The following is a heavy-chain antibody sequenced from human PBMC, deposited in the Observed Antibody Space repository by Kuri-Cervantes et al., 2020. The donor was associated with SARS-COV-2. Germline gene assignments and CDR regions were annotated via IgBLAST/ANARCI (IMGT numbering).Heavy chain of an antibody. V-gene: IGHV4-30-2*01. Sequence: SQTLSLTCAVSGGSISSGGYSWSWIRQPPGKGLEWIGYIYHSGSTYYNPSLKSRVTISVDRSKNQFSLKLSSVTAADTAVYYCARGYGSTSMDVWGKGTTVTVSS. CDR1: GGSISSGGYS. D-gene: IGHD4-23*01. CDR3: ARGYGSTSMDV. J-gene: IGHJ6*03. CDR2: IYHSGST.